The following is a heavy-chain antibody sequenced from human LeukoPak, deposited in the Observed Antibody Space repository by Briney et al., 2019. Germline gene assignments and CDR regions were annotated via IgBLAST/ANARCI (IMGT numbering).Heavy chain of an antibody. CDR3: TRDLGRYNYGPFDR. Sequence: SGTLSLTCTVSGGSISSSYWSWIRQPPGKGLEWIGYIYYSGSTNYNPSLKSRVTISADTSKNQFSLKLSSVTAADTALYYCTRDLGRYNYGPFDRWGQRTRVTVSS. CDR1: GGSISSSY. CDR2: IYYSGST. J-gene: IGHJ5*02. V-gene: IGHV4-59*01. D-gene: IGHD3-10*01.